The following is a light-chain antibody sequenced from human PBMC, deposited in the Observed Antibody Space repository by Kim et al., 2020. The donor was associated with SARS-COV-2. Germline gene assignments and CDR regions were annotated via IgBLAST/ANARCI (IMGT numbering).Light chain of an antibody. V-gene: IGLV3-21*04. Sequence: SSELTQPPSVSVAPGKTARITCGGNNIGSKSVHWYQQKPGQAPVLVIYYDSDRPSGIPERFSGSNSGNTATLTISRVEAGDEADYYCQVCDSGVVFGGGTKLTVL. CDR3: QVCDSGVV. J-gene: IGLJ2*01. CDR2: YDS. CDR1: NIGSKS.